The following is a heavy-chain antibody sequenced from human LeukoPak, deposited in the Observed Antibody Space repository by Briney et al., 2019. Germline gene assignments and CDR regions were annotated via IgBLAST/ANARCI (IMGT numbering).Heavy chain of an antibody. Sequence: GGSLRLSCAASGFTFSSYWMHWVRQAPGKGLVWVSRINSDGSSTNYADSVKGRFTISRDNSKNTLYLQMNRLRPEDTAVFYCAKDTTRGFGAFDIWGQGTMVTVSS. CDR3: AKDTTRGFGAFDI. D-gene: IGHD3-16*01. V-gene: IGHV3-74*01. J-gene: IGHJ3*02. CDR1: GFTFSSYW. CDR2: INSDGSST.